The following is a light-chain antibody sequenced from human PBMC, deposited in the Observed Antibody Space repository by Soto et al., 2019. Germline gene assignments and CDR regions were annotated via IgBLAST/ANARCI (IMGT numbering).Light chain of an antibody. CDR1: QGISSY. J-gene: IGKJ4*01. V-gene: IGKV1-8*01. CDR3: QQYYSYPRT. Sequence: AIRMTQSPSSFSASTGDRVTITCRASQGISSYLAWYQQKPGKAPKLLIYAASTLQSGVPSRFSGSGSGTVFTLTISCLQSEDFATYYCQQYYSYPRTFGGGTKVDIK. CDR2: AAS.